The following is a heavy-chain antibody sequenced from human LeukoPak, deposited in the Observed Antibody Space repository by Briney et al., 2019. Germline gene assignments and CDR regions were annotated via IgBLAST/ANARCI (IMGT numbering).Heavy chain of an antibody. J-gene: IGHJ6*02. CDR1: GFTFSSYS. V-gene: IGHV3-21*01. CDR3: ARDTEYYDFWSGYSAALDYYYGMDV. D-gene: IGHD3-3*01. CDR2: ISSSSSYI. Sequence: GGSLRLSCAASGFTFSSYSMNWVRKAPGKGLEWVSSISSSSSYIYYADSVKGRFTISRDNAKNSLYLQMNSLRAEDTAVYYCARDTEYYDFWSGYSAALDYYYGMDVWGQGTTVTVSS.